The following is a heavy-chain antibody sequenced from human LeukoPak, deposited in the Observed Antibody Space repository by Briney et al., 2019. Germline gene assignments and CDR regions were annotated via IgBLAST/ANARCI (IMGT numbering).Heavy chain of an antibody. Sequence: GGSLRLSCAASGFSFSTYAMSRARQAPGKGLEWVSGISGSGETSYYAASVKGRLTISRDNSNNTLYLQMTSLRADDTAVYYCVRRGSGSSSPFAYWGQGALVIVSS. CDR3: VRRGSGSSSPFAY. CDR2: ISGSGETS. J-gene: IGHJ4*02. CDR1: GFSFSTYA. V-gene: IGHV3-23*01. D-gene: IGHD6-6*01.